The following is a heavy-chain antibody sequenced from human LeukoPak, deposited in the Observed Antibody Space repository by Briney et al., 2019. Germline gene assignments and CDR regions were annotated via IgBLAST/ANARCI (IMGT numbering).Heavy chain of an antibody. CDR3: ARDQGGPPYYYYYYYGMDV. Sequence: PGGFLRLSCAASGFTFSNYGMHWVRQAPGKGLEWVANIKQDGGEKYYVDSVKGRFTISRDNAKNSLYLQMNSLRAEDTAVYYCARDQGGPPYYYYYYYGMDVWGRGTTVTVSS. V-gene: IGHV3-7*01. J-gene: IGHJ6*02. CDR2: IKQDGGEK. D-gene: IGHD2-15*01. CDR1: GFTFSNYG.